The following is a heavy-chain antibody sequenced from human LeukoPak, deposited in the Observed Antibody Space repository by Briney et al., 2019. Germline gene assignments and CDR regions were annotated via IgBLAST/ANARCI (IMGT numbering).Heavy chain of an antibody. V-gene: IGHV4-39*07. D-gene: IGHD3-22*01. CDR1: GGSISSSSYY. CDR3: ARDSRYDSSGHAP. Sequence: SETLSLTCTVSGGSISSSSYYWAWIRQPPGKGLEWIGSIHYSGSTYYGPTLKSRVTISVDTSKNQFSLKVSAVTAADTAVYYCARDSRYDSSGHAPWGQGTLVTVSS. CDR2: IHYSGST. J-gene: IGHJ5*02.